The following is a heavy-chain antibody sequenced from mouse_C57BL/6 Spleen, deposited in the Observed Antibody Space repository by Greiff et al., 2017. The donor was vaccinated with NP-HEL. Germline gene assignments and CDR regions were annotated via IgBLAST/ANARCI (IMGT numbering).Heavy chain of an antibody. Sequence: DVKLVESGPVLVKPGASVKMSCKASGYTFTDYYMNWVKQSHGKSLEWIGVINPYNGGTSYNQKFKGKATLTVDKSSSTAYMELNSLTSEDSAVYYCARLVSMGDGYFSYWGQGTLVTVSA. CDR2: INPYNGGT. J-gene: IGHJ3*01. CDR1: GYTFTDYY. CDR3: ARLVSMGDGYFSY. V-gene: IGHV1-19*01. D-gene: IGHD2-3*01.